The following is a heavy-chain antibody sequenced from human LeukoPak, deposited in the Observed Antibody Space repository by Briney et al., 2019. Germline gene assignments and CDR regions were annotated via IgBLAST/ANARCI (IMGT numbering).Heavy chain of an antibody. Sequence: PGGSLRLSCAASGFAFSSYGMHWVRQAPGKGLEWAAFIRHDASYKYYADSVKGRFTISRDNSKNTMYVQMNSLRAEDTALYYCAKDYTGGSLDYWGQGTLVTVSS. D-gene: IGHD2-15*01. CDR3: AKDYTGGSLDY. V-gene: IGHV3-30*02. CDR1: GFAFSSYG. CDR2: IRHDASYK. J-gene: IGHJ4*02.